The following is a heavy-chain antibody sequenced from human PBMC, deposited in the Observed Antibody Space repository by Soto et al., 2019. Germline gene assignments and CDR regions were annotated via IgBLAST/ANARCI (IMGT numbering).Heavy chain of an antibody. V-gene: IGHV5-10-1*01. Sequence: PGESLQISCKGSGYSFTSYWISWVRQMPGKGLEWMGRIDPSDSYTNYSPSFQGHVTISADKSISTAYLQWSSLKASDTAMYYCAREVRGPNYYYYGMDVWGQGTTVTVSS. D-gene: IGHD3-10*01. CDR3: AREVRGPNYYYYGMDV. CDR2: IDPSDSYT. J-gene: IGHJ6*02. CDR1: GYSFTSYW.